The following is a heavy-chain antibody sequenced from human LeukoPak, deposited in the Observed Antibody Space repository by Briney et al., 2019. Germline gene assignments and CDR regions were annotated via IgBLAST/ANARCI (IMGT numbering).Heavy chain of an antibody. CDR1: GFTFSSYW. CDR3: ARAYAFWTGLLDY. CDR2: INSDGSST. D-gene: IGHD3-3*01. Sequence: PGGSLRLSCAASGFTFSSYWMHWVRQAPAKGLVWVSRINSDGSSTSYADSVKGRFTISRDNAKNTLYLQMNSLRAEDTAVYYCARAYAFWTGLLDYWRQGSLVTVSS. V-gene: IGHV3-74*01. J-gene: IGHJ4*02.